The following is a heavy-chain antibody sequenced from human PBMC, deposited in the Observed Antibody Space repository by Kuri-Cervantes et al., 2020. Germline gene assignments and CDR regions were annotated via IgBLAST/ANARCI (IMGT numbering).Heavy chain of an antibody. D-gene: IGHD5-24*01. CDR1: GGSISSSSYY. CDR3: ARMAAEYYYYGMDV. Sequence: GSLRLSCTVSGGSISSSSYYWGWIRQPPGKGLEWIGSIYYSGSTYYNPSLKSRVTMSVDTSKNQFSLKLSSVTAADTAVYYCARMAAEYYYYGMDVWGQGTTVTVSS. J-gene: IGHJ6*02. CDR2: IYYSGST. V-gene: IGHV4-39*07.